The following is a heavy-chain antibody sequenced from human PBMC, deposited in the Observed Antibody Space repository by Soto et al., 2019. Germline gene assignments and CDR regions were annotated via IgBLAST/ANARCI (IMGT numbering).Heavy chain of an antibody. CDR3: ERSPADTGTSWLDP. J-gene: IGHJ5*02. Sequence: ASVKVSCKASGYTFTNYGISWVRQAPGQGLEWMGWISANNGHTKYAQKVQGRVTMTTDTSTSTAYMELRSLRSDETAVFYCERSPADTGTSWLDPWGQGTLVNV. D-gene: IGHD1-7*01. CDR2: ISANNGHT. CDR1: GYTFTNYG. V-gene: IGHV1-18*04.